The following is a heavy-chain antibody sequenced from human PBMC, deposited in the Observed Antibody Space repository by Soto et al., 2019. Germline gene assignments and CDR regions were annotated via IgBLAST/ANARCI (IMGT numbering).Heavy chain of an antibody. CDR2: IIPIFGTA. D-gene: IGHD3-22*01. Sequence: GASVKVSCKASGGTFSSYAISWVRQAPGQGLEWKGGIIPIFGTANYAQKFQGRVTITADESTSTAYMELSSLRSEDTAVYYCARDRYYDSDTARGAFDIWGQGTMVTVSS. V-gene: IGHV1-69*13. CDR1: GGTFSSYA. J-gene: IGHJ3*02. CDR3: ARDRYYDSDTARGAFDI.